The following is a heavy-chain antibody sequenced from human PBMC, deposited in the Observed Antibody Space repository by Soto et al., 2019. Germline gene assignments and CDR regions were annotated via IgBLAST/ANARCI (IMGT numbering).Heavy chain of an antibody. CDR1: GYTFTSYG. D-gene: IGHD1-26*01. CDR2: ISAYNGNT. CDR3: ARGGSYYYYYYGKDV. Sequence: ASVKVSWKASGYTFTSYGISWVRQAPGQGLEWMGWISAYNGNTNYAQKLQGRVTMTTDTSTSTAYMELRSLRSDDTAVYYCARGGSYYYYYYGKDVWGQGTTVPVSS. V-gene: IGHV1-18*01. J-gene: IGHJ6*02.